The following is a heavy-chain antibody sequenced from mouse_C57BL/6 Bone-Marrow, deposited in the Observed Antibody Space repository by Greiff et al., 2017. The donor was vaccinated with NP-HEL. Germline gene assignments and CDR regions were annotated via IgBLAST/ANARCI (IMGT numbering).Heavy chain of an antibody. Sequence: DVKLQESGPGLAKPSQTLSLTCSVTGYSITSDYWNWIRKFPGNKLEYMGYISYSGSTYYNPSLKSRISITRDTSKNQYYLQLNSVTTEDTATYYCARREDYYGSSHWYFDVWGTGTTVTVSS. CDR1: GYSITSDY. D-gene: IGHD1-1*01. V-gene: IGHV3-8*01. CDR3: ARREDYYGSSHWYFDV. CDR2: ISYSGST. J-gene: IGHJ1*03.